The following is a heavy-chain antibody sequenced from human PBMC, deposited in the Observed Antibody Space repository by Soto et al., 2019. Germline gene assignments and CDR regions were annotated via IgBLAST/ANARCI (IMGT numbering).Heavy chain of an antibody. D-gene: IGHD2-15*01. Sequence: GGSLRLSCAASGFTFSSYEMNWVRQAPGKGLEWVSYISSSGSTIYYADSVKGRFTISRDNAKNSLYLQMNSLRAEDTAVYYCARDLRMNYYYGMDVWGQGTTVTVSS. J-gene: IGHJ6*02. CDR2: ISSSGSTI. V-gene: IGHV3-48*03. CDR1: GFTFSSYE. CDR3: ARDLRMNYYYGMDV.